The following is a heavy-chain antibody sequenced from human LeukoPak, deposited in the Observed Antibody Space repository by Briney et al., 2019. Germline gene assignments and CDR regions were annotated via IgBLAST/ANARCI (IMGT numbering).Heavy chain of an antibody. J-gene: IGHJ4*02. V-gene: IGHV4-34*01. CDR1: GGSISSYY. CDR2: INHSGST. D-gene: IGHD5-12*01. CDR3: ARAFVDSGYPFDY. Sequence: PSETLSLTCTVSGGSISSYYWSWIRQPPGKGLEWIGEINHSGSTNYNPSLKSRVTISVDTSKNQFSLKLSSVTAADTAVYYCARAFVDSGYPFDYWGQGTLVTVSS.